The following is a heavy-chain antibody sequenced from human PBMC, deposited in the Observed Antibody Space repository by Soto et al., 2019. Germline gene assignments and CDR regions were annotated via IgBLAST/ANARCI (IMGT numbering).Heavy chain of an antibody. J-gene: IGHJ4*02. CDR2: IVPFVGIT. CDR1: GGSFSNYA. D-gene: IGHD1-26*01. V-gene: IGHV1-69*04. CDR3: AREMGATNDY. Sequence: QVQLVQSGAEVKKPGSSVKVSCKASGGSFSNYALNWVRQAPGQGLEWMGRIVPFVGITKNAQKFQGRVTITAVNSTSTAYMELSSLRSEDTAVYYCAREMGATNDYWGQGTLVTVSS.